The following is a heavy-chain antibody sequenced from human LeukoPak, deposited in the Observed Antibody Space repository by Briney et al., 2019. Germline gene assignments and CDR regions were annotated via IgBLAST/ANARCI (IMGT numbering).Heavy chain of an antibody. J-gene: IGHJ4*02. CDR2: MYYSGST. CDR1: GDSISSYF. CDR3: ARARSGWSFDY. V-gene: IGHV4-59*13. Sequence: PSETLSLTCTVSGDSISSYFWSWIRQPPGKGLEWIGSMYYSGSTNYNPSLQSRVTISADTSKDQFSLRLTSLTAADTAVYYCARARSGWSFDYWGQGTLVTVSS. D-gene: IGHD6-19*01.